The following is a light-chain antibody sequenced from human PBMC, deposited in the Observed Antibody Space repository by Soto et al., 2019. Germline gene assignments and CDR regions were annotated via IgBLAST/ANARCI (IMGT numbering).Light chain of an antibody. V-gene: IGKV2-30*01. CDR2: KVS. CDR3: MQGTHWLYT. CDR1: QSLVYSDGNTY. J-gene: IGKJ2*01. Sequence: DVVMTQSPLSLPVTLGQPASISCRSSQSLVYSDGNTYLNWFQQRPGQSPRRLIYKVSNRDSGDPARFSGSGAGTDFTLKISRVEAEDVGVYYCMQGTHWLYTFGQGTKLEIK.